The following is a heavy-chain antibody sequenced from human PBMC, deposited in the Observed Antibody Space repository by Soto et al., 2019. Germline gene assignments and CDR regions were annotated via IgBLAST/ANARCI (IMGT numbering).Heavy chain of an antibody. D-gene: IGHD3-22*01. CDR1: GFTFNIYA. V-gene: IGHV3-23*01. Sequence: EVQLLESGGGLVQPGGSLRLSCAASGFTFNIYAMSWVRQAPEKGLEWVSAISGSGGGTYYADSVEGRFTISRDNSNNTQYIQVRSLRAEDTAVYYCAKCGYDSSSRLLRYFQHWGQGTLVTVSS. J-gene: IGHJ1*01. CDR2: ISGSGGGT. CDR3: AKCGYDSSSRLLRYFQH.